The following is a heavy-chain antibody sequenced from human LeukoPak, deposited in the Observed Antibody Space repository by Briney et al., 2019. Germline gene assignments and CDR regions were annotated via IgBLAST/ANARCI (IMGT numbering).Heavy chain of an antibody. CDR3: ATLEIGDYYFDY. Sequence: SETLSLSCTVSGGSISSRPYYWGWVRQPPGKGLEWIGSISYSGSIHYNPSLKSRVTISVDTSKNHFSLRLSSVTAADTAVYYCATLEIGDYYFDYWGQGTLVTVSS. V-gene: IGHV4-39*01. J-gene: IGHJ4*02. CDR1: GGSISSRPYY. D-gene: IGHD3-16*01. CDR2: ISYSGSI.